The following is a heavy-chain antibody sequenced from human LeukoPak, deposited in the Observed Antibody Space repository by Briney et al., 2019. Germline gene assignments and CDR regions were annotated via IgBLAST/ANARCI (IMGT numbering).Heavy chain of an antibody. Sequence: GGSLRLSCAASGFTFGVYWMTWVRQAPGKGPQWVANIKEDGREKYYVGSVEGRFTISRDNAKSSLYLQMNSLRAEDSAMYYCATYKYCTGGTCYAKHDYWGQGTLVTVSS. J-gene: IGHJ4*02. D-gene: IGHD2-8*02. CDR3: ATYKYCTGGTCYAKHDY. CDR1: GFTFGVYW. V-gene: IGHV3-7*01. CDR2: IKEDGREK.